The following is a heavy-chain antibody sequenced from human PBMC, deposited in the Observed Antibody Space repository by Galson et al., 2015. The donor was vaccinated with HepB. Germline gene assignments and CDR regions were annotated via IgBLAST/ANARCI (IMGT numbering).Heavy chain of an antibody. Sequence: SVKVSCKASGYTFTSYAMNWVRQAPGQGLEWMGWINTNTGNPTYAQGFTGRFVFSLDTSVSTAYLQISSLKAEDTAVYYCARVGYCSSTSCYGFGRFDPWGQGTLVTASS. J-gene: IGHJ5*02. D-gene: IGHD2-2*03. V-gene: IGHV7-4-1*02. CDR2: INTNTGNP. CDR3: ARVGYCSSTSCYGFGRFDP. CDR1: GYTFTSYA.